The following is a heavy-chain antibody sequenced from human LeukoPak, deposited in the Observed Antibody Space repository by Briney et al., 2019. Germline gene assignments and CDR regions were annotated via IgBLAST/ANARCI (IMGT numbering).Heavy chain of an antibody. CDR2: INHSGST. V-gene: IGHV4-34*01. D-gene: IGHD3-22*01. Sequence: PSETLSLTCAVYGGSFSGYYWSWIRQPPGKGLEWIGEINHSGSTNYNPSLKSRVTISVDTSKNQFPLKLSSVTAADTAVYYCARGHDSSGYYLALYAFDIWGQGTMVTVSS. CDR1: GGSFSGYY. J-gene: IGHJ3*02. CDR3: ARGHDSSGYYLALYAFDI.